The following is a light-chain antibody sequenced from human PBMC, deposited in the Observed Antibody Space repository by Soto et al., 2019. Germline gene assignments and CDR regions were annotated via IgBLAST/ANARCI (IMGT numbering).Light chain of an antibody. V-gene: IGKV4-1*01. J-gene: IGKJ3*01. Sequence: DIVMTQSPDSLAVSLGERATINCKSSQSVLYSSNNKNYLAWYQQKPGQPPKLLIYWASTRESGVPDRFSGSGSGTDFTLTISCLQAEDVAVYYCQQYYSTPLTFGPGTKVDIK. CDR1: QSVLYSSNNKNY. CDR3: QQYYSTPLT. CDR2: WAS.